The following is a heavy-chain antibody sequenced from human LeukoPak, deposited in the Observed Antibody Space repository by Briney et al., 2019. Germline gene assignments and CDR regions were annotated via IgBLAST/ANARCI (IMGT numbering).Heavy chain of an antibody. J-gene: IGHJ6*02. CDR1: GGSVSSGSYY. CDR3: ASLLTTMVRGVPQSAGMDV. D-gene: IGHD3-10*01. Sequence: SETLSLTCTVSGGSVSSGSYYWSWIRQPPGQGLEWIGYIYYSGSTNYNPSLKSRVTISVDTSKNQFSLKLSSVTAADTAVYYCASLLTTMVRGVPQSAGMDVWGQGTTVTVSS. CDR2: IYYSGST. V-gene: IGHV4-61*01.